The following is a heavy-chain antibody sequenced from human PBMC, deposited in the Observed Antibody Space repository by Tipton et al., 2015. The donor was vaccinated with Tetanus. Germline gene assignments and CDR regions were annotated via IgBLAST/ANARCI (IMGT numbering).Heavy chain of an antibody. Sequence: TLSLTCAVYGGSLSDYYWSWIRQSPGKGLEWIGEINHSGDTEYNPSLKSRVTILVDTSKNQFSLKLTSVSAADTAVYYCARDVPKFGVIVIFALDIWGQGTRVTVSS. CDR3: ARDVPKFGVIVIFALDI. CDR2: INHSGDT. J-gene: IGHJ3*02. D-gene: IGHD3-3*01. V-gene: IGHV4-34*01. CDR1: GGSLSDYY.